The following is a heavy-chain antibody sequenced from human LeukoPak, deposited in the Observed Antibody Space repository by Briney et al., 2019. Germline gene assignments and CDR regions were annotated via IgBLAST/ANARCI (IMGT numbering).Heavy chain of an antibody. CDR2: INHSGST. CDR1: GGSFSGHY. J-gene: IGHJ6*04. Sequence: SETLSLTCAVYGGSFSGHYWSWIRQPPGKGLEWIGEINHSGSTNYNPSLKSRVTISVDTSKNQFSLKLSSVTAADTAVYYCARYCSSTSCRAPYYGMDVWGKGTTVTVSS. V-gene: IGHV4-34*01. D-gene: IGHD2-2*01. CDR3: ARYCSSTSCRAPYYGMDV.